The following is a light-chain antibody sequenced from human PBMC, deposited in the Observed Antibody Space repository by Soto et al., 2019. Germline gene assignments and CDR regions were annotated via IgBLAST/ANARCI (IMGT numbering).Light chain of an antibody. Sequence: EIVLAQSPATLSLSPGERATCSCRASQSVSSYLAWYQQKPGQAPRLLIYDASNRATGIPARFSGSGSGTDFTLTISSLEPEDFVVYYCQQRSNWPPITFGQGTRLEIK. CDR2: DAS. CDR1: QSVSSY. J-gene: IGKJ5*01. V-gene: IGKV3-11*01. CDR3: QQRSNWPPIT.